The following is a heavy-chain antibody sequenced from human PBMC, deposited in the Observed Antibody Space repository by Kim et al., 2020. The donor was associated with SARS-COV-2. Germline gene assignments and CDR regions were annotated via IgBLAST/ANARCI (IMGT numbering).Heavy chain of an antibody. Sequence: SETLSLTCAVYGGSFSGYYWSWIRQPPGKGLEWIGEINHSGSTNYNPSLKSRVTISVDTSKNQFSLKLSSVTAADTAVYYCARERGYYGSGIYGYWGQGTLVTVSS. J-gene: IGHJ4*02. D-gene: IGHD3-10*01. CDR2: INHSGST. CDR1: GGSFSGYY. V-gene: IGHV4-34*01. CDR3: ARERGYYGSGIYGY.